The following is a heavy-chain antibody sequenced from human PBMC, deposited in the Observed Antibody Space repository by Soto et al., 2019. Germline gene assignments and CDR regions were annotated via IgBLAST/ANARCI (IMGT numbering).Heavy chain of an antibody. V-gene: IGHV3-21*01. Sequence: GGSLRLSCAASGFTFSSYSMNWVRQAPGKGLEWVSSISSSSSYIYYADSVKGRFTISRDNAKNSLYLQMNSLRAEDTAVYYCAREVADSSSSTPTFWGQGTLVTVSS. CDR2: ISSSSSYI. D-gene: IGHD6-6*01. CDR3: AREVADSSSSTPTF. CDR1: GFTFSSYS. J-gene: IGHJ4*02.